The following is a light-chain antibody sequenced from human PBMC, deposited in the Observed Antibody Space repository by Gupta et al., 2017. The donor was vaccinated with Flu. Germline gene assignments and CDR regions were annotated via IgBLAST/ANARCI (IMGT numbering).Light chain of an antibody. V-gene: IGLV2-14*01. CDR1: RYDIGAYDY. J-gene: IGLJ3*02. Sequence: QSTLTQPAYVSGSPGQSITSSCTGTRYDIGAYDYVSWYQQYPGKAPRLLVYGVTLRPSGVSTRFSGSKSDNTASLSISGLQAEDEADYYCSSYADSNTQVFGGGTRVTVL. CDR2: GVT. CDR3: SSYADSNTQV.